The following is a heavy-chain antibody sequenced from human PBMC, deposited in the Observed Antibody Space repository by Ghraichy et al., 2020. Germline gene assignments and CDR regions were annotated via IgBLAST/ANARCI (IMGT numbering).Heavy chain of an antibody. V-gene: IGHV1-18*04. CDR3: QVGATYPNENESFDI. Sequence: ASVKVSCKASGYTFANYGISWVRQAPGQGLEWMGWIMPYNLNTKYAQKFQGRVSMTTDTSTSTAYMELRSLRSDDTAVYYCQVGATYPNENESFDIWGQGTMVIVSS. D-gene: IGHD1-26*01. CDR2: IMPYNLNT. CDR1: GYTFANYG. J-gene: IGHJ3*02.